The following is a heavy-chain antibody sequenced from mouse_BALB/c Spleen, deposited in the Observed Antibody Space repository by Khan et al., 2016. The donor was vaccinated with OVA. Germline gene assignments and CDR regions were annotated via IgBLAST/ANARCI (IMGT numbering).Heavy chain of an antibody. CDR1: GYTFTDYY. CDR2: ISPGSGDT. D-gene: IGHD1-2*01. V-gene: IGHV1-77*01. Sequence: QVQLQQSGAELARPGASVKLSCKASGYTFTDYYINWVKLRTGQGLAWIGAISPGSGDTYYNERFKGKATLTADNSSSTAYIQLSSLTSEASAVYFFARRNYFGYTFAYWGQGTLVTVSA. CDR3: ARRNYFGYTFAY. J-gene: IGHJ3*01.